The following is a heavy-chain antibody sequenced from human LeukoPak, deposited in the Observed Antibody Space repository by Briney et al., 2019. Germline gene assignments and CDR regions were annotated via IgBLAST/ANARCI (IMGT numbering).Heavy chain of an antibody. J-gene: IGHJ4*02. CDR2: INPNSGGT. Sequence: GASVKVSCKASGYTFTGYYMHWVRQAPGQGLEWMGWINPNSGGTNYAQKFQGRVTMTRDTSISTAYMELSRLRSDDTAVYYCARGEGGEGYYYGSGSYDPFDYWGQGTLVTVSS. CDR3: ARGEGGEGYYYGSGSYDPFDY. D-gene: IGHD3-10*01. CDR1: GYTFTGYY. V-gene: IGHV1-2*02.